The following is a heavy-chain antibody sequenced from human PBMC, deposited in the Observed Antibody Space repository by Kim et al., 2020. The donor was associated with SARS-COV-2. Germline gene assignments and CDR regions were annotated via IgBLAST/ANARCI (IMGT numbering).Heavy chain of an antibody. CDR2: ISYDGSNK. CDR3: AKDXKYYDFWSGYFSGLDDAXXXYXXXXXV. CDR1: GFTFSSYG. D-gene: IGHD3-3*01. Sequence: GGSLRLSCAASGFTFSSYGMHWVRQAPGKGLEWVAVISYDGSNKYYADSVKGRFTXSXDNSKNTLYLQMNSLRAEDTAVYYCAKDXKYYDFWSGYFSGLDDAXXXYXXXXXVWGQXXTVTVSS. V-gene: IGHV3-30*18. J-gene: IGHJ6*02.